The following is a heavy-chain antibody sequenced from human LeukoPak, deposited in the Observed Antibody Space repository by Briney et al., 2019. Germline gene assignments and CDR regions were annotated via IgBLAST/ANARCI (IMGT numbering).Heavy chain of an antibody. Sequence: GGSLRLSRAASGFTFSIYGMHWVRQAPGKGLVCVSLIWCDGSNKYYADSVKGRFPISRDNSKNTLYLQMNSLRGEDTAVYYCARDLGPYDSIANYWGYWGEGTLVTVSP. J-gene: IGHJ4*02. CDR1: GFTFSIYG. CDR2: IWCDGSNK. V-gene: IGHV3-33*01. CDR3: ARDLGPYDSIANYWGY. D-gene: IGHD3-22*01.